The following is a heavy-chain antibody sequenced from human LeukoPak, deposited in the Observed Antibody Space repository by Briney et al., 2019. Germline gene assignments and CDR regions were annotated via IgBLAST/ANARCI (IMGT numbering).Heavy chain of an antibody. CDR3: ARVSYYDSSGYYFLSYVDY. J-gene: IGHJ4*02. CDR2: IYSGGST. V-gene: IGHV3-53*01. CDR1: GFTVSSNY. Sequence: GGSLRLSCAASGFTVSSNYMSWVRQAPGKGLEWVSVIYSGGSTYYADSVRGRFTISRDNSKNTLYLRMNSLGAEDTAVYYCARVSYYDSSGYYFLSYVDYWGQGTLVTVSS. D-gene: IGHD3-22*01.